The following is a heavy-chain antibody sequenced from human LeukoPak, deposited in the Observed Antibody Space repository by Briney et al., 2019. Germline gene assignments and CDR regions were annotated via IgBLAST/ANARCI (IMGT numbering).Heavy chain of an antibody. J-gene: IGHJ6*02. CDR3: ARALGYCSGGSCYSGYGMDV. D-gene: IGHD2-15*01. Sequence: GGSLRLSCAASEFTFSSTWMSWVRQAPGKGLEWVANIKQDGSKKFYVDSVKGRFTISRDNPKNSLYLEMNSLRVEDTAVYYCARALGYCSGGSCYSGYGMDVWGQGTTVTVSS. CDR2: IKQDGSKK. CDR1: EFTFSSTW. V-gene: IGHV3-7*03.